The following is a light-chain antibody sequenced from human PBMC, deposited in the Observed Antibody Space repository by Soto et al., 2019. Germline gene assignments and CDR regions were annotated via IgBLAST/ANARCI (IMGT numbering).Light chain of an antibody. V-gene: IGKV3-15*01. J-gene: IGKJ1*01. CDR3: QQYNNWPSWT. CDR1: QSVSGN. CDR2: GAS. Sequence: EIVMTQSPATLSVSPGERATLSCRASQSVSGNLAWYQQKPGQAPRLLMYGASTRAIGIPSRFSGSGYGTEFTLTISSLQSEDFSVYYCQQYNNWPSWTFGQGTKVEIK.